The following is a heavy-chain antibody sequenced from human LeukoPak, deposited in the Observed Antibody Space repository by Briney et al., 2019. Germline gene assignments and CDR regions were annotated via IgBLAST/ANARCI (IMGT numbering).Heavy chain of an antibody. D-gene: IGHD1-26*01. V-gene: IGHV1-8*02. Sequence: ASVKVSCKASGGTFSSYAISWVRQATGQELEWMGWMNPNSGNTGYAQKFQGRVTMTRNTSISTAYMELSSLRSEDTAVYYCARVGVGATWFDPWGQGTLVTVSS. J-gene: IGHJ5*02. CDR2: MNPNSGNT. CDR1: GGTFSSYA. CDR3: ARVGVGATWFDP.